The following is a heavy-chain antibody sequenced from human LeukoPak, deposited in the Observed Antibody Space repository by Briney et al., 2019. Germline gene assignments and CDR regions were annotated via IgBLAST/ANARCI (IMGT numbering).Heavy chain of an antibody. CDR3: ARGMTYYYGSGKFDY. Sequence: PGGSLRLSCTASGFTFSDHWMHWVRQAPGKELVWVSRTNTDGSSTTYADSVKGRFTISRDNAKNTVYLEMNSLRAEDTAVYYRARGMTYYYGSGKFDYWGQGSLGTVSS. J-gene: IGHJ4*02. CDR1: GFTFSDHW. V-gene: IGHV3-74*01. D-gene: IGHD3-10*01. CDR2: TNTDGSST.